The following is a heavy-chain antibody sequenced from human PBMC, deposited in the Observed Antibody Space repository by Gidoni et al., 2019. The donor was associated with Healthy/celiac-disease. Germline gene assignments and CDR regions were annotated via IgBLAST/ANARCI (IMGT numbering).Heavy chain of an antibody. CDR3: ASQYCSGGSCYRKGYGMDV. Sequence: EVQLVPSGAEVKKPGESLKISCKGSGSSFTSYWIGWVRQMPGKGLEWMGIIYPGDSDTRYSPSFQGQVTISADKSISTAYLQWSSLKASDTAMYYCASQYCSGGSCYRKGYGMDVWGQGTTVTVSS. J-gene: IGHJ6*02. CDR2: IYPGDSDT. V-gene: IGHV5-51*01. D-gene: IGHD2-15*01. CDR1: GSSFTSYW.